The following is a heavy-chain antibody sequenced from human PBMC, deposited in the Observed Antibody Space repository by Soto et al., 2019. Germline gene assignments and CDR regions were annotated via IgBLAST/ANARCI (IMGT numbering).Heavy chain of an antibody. CDR2: IYYSGST. Sequence: SETQSLTSTFSGVSISSYYWSWIRQPPGKGLEWIGYIYYSGSTNYNPSLKSRVTISVDTSKNQFSLKLSSVTAADTAVYYCAGTGPYSDYWGQGTLVTVSS. CDR3: AGTGPYSDY. CDR1: GVSISSYY. D-gene: IGHD3-9*01. V-gene: IGHV4-59*08. J-gene: IGHJ4*02.